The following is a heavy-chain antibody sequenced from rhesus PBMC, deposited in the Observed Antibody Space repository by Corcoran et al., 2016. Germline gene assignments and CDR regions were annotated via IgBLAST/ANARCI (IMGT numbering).Heavy chain of an antibody. CDR3: TRGSNYGYFDF. CDR2: ITYRWST. D-gene: IGHD4-23*01. Sequence: QVQLQESGPGLVKPSETLSLTCVVSGGSISSGYYYWSWIRQPPGKGLEWIGHITYRWSTSYNPSLKSRVTISRDTSKNQFSLKLTSVTAADTAVYYCTRGSNYGYFDFWGQGALVTVSS. J-gene: IGHJ1*01. V-gene: IGHV4-122*02. CDR1: GGSISSGYYY.